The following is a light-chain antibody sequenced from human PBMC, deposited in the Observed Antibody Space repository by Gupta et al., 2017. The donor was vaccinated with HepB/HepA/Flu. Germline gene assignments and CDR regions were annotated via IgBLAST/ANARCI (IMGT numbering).Light chain of an antibody. CDR3: QAWDSSTAVV. CDR2: QDS. J-gene: IGLJ2*01. Sequence: SYELTQPPSVSVSPGQTASITCSGDKLGDKYACWYQQKPGPSPVLVIYQDSKRPSGIPERFSGSNSGNTATLTISGTQAVDEADYYCQAWDSSTAVVFGGGTKLTVL. V-gene: IGLV3-1*01. CDR1: KLGDKY.